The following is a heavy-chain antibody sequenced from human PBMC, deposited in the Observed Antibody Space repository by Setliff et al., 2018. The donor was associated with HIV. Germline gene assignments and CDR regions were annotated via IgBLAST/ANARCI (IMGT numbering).Heavy chain of an antibody. J-gene: IGHJ4*02. V-gene: IGHV3-48*04. CDR2: ISSSGDGI. CDR3: ARSRGRWQLVIYY. D-gene: IGHD6-6*01. CDR1: GFTFSSYS. Sequence: GGSLRLSCAASGFTFSSYSMNWVRQAPGKGLEWVSYISSSGDGIYYADSVKGRFTISRDNAKDSLYLQMNSLRAEDTAVYYCARSRGRWQLVIYYWGQGTLVTVSS.